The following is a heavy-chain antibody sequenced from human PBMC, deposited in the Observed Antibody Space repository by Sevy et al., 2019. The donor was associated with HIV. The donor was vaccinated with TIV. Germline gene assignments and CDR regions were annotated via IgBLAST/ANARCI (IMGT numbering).Heavy chain of an antibody. CDR2: ISYDGSNK. CDR3: ANGYYGSGNSDYFDH. Sequence: GGSLRLSCAASRFTFSDYGMHWVRQAPGKGLEWVAIISYDGSNKYYADSVKGRFTISRDNSKNTLYLQINSLRADDTAVYYCANGYYGSGNSDYFDHWGQGTLVTVSS. V-gene: IGHV3-30*18. D-gene: IGHD3-10*01. J-gene: IGHJ4*02. CDR1: RFTFSDYG.